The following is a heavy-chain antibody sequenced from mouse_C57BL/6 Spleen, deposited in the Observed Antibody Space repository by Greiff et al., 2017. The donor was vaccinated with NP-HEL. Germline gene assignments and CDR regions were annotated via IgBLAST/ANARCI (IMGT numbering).Heavy chain of an antibody. Sequence: EVKLVESGGGLVKPGGSLKLSCAASGFTFSDYGMHWVRQAPEKGLEWVAYISSGSSTIYYADTVKGRFTISRVNAKNTLFLQMTSLRSEDTAMYYCARLESYYYGSSPYAMDYWGQGTSVTVSS. V-gene: IGHV5-17*01. J-gene: IGHJ4*01. CDR2: ISSGSSTI. D-gene: IGHD1-1*01. CDR3: ARLESYYYGSSPYAMDY. CDR1: GFTFSDYG.